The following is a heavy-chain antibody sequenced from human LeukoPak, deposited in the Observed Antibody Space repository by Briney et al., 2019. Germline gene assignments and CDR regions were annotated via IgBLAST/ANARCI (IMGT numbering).Heavy chain of an antibody. CDR2: LYYSGST. CDR3: AREPSDYGDYRPLDY. Sequence: SSETLSLTCTVSGGSISSGGYYWSWIRQHPGKGLEWIVYLYYSGSTYYNPSRKSRVTISVDTSKNQFSLKLSSVTAADTAVYYCAREPSDYGDYRPLDYWGQGTLVTVSS. J-gene: IGHJ4*02. V-gene: IGHV4-31*03. D-gene: IGHD4-17*01. CDR1: GGSISSGGYY.